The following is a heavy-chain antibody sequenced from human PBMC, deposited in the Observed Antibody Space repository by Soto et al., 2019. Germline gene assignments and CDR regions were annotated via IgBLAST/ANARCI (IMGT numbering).Heavy chain of an antibody. CDR1: GFTFNTHW. CDR2: IYFDGIKT. J-gene: IGHJ4*02. Sequence: EVQLVESGGGVVQPGGSLRLSCTASGFTFNTHWMHWVRQAPGKGLVWVSRIYFDGIKTNYADSVKGRITVSRENAKNTVYLHVNTRGDADTAVYYCASGGARGVDYWGQGTLVTVSS. CDR3: ASGGARGVDY. V-gene: IGHV3-74*02. D-gene: IGHD3-10*01.